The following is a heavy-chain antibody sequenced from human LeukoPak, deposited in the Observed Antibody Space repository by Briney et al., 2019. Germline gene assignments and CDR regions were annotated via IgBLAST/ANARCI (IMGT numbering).Heavy chain of an antibody. CDR2: LNPSGGRT. CDR3: AKNGDRGAYCSGGSCYPYYYYNMDV. J-gene: IGHJ6*03. Sequence: ASVKVSCKSSGDTFNSDHLHWVRQAPGHEFEWMGILNPSGGRTRNAEKFQDRLFLTMDMSTNTVYMELNSLRAEDTAIYYCAKNGDRGAYCSGGSCYPYYYYNMDVWGKGTTVTISS. V-gene: IGHV1-46*02. CDR1: GDTFNSDH. D-gene: IGHD2-15*01.